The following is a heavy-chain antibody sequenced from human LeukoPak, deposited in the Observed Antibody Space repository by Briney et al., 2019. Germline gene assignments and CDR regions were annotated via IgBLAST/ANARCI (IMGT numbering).Heavy chain of an antibody. CDR3: AKAYNDILTGDHS. V-gene: IGHV3-23*01. CDR1: GFTFSSYA. CDR2: ISGSGSST. J-gene: IGHJ4*02. D-gene: IGHD3-9*01. Sequence: GGSLRLSCAASGFTFSSYAMSWVRQAPGKGLEWGSGISGSGSSTYYADPVKGRFTISRDNSKNTLSLQMNSLRAEDTAVYYCAKAYNDILTGDHSWGQGTLVTVFS.